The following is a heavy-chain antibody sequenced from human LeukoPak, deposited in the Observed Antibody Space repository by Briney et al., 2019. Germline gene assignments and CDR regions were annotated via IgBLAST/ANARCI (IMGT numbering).Heavy chain of an antibody. CDR1: GGSISIYY. D-gene: IGHD1-26*01. CDR3: VRDRELSY. CDR2: IYSGGNT. V-gene: IGHV4-59*01. J-gene: IGHJ4*02. Sequence: SETLSLTCSVSGGSISIYYWSWIRQPPGKLLEWIGYIYSGGNTIYNPSLKNRVTISSDTSKNQFSLRLTSVTAADTALYYCVRDRELSYWGQGILVTVSS.